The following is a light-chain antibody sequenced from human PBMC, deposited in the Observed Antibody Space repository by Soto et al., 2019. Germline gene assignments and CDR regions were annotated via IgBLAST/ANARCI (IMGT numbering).Light chain of an antibody. V-gene: IGKV4-1*01. Sequence: VLTQSPSSPAVSLRERATVHCRSSQSVLDNSTNKSYLTWYQKTPGHPPKLLVHWASVREAGVPDRFSGGGSGTDFPLTISRLPADDVAVYYWHQYYTNPLTFGQGTQLEIK. CDR2: WAS. CDR3: HQYYTNPLT. J-gene: IGKJ2*01. CDR1: QSVLDNSTNKSY.